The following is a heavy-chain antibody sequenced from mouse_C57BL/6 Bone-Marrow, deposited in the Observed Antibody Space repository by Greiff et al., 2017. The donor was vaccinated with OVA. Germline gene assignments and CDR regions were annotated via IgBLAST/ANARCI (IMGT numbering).Heavy chain of an antibody. CDR1: GYTFTSYW. D-gene: IGHD2-3*01. CDR2: IDPCDSYT. Sequence: QVQLQQPGAELVKPGASVKLSCKASGYTFTSYWMQWVNQRPGQGLEWIGDIDPCDSYTNYNQKFKGKATLTVDTSSSTAYMQLSSLTSEDSAGYYGARIYFWGKGTTLTVSS. J-gene: IGHJ2*01. V-gene: IGHV1-50*01. CDR3: ARIYF.